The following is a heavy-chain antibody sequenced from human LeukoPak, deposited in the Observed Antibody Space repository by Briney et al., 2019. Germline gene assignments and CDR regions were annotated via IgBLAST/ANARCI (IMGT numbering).Heavy chain of an antibody. V-gene: IGHV1-69*06. Sequence: SVKVSCKASGGTFSSYAISWVRQAPGQGLEWMGGIIPIFGTANYAQKFQGRVTITADKSTSTAYMELSSLRSEDTAVYYCAGESITMARDNDYWGQGTLVTVSS. CDR3: AGESITMARDNDY. CDR1: GGTFSSYA. CDR2: IIPIFGTA. J-gene: IGHJ4*02. D-gene: IGHD3-10*01.